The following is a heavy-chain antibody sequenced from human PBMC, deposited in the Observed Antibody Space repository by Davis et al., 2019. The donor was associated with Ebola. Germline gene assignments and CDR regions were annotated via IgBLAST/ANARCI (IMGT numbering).Heavy chain of an antibody. J-gene: IGHJ3*02. Sequence: GESLKISCAASGFTFSGSAMHWVRQASGKGLEWVGRVGSKPNNYATEYGASVKGRFTISRDNSKNTLYLQMSSLRAVDTAVYFCAKAVVGGTADAFDIWGQGTMIIVSS. CDR3: AKAVVGGTADAFDI. D-gene: IGHD1-26*01. CDR1: GFTFSGSA. V-gene: IGHV3-73*01. CDR2: VGSKPNNYAT.